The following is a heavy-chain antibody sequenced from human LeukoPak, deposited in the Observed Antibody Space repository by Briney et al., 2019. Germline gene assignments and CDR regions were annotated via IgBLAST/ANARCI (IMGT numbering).Heavy chain of an antibody. V-gene: IGHV1-2*02. CDR2: INPNSGGT. CDR1: GYTFTRYY. Sequence: ASVKVSCKASGYTFTRYYMHWVRQAPGQGLEWMGWINPNSGGTNYAQKFQGRVTMTRDTSISTAYMELSRLRSDDTAVYYCARDYQDSVRGVIANWFDPWGQGTLVTVSS. J-gene: IGHJ5*02. D-gene: IGHD3-10*01. CDR3: ARDYQDSVRGVIANWFDP.